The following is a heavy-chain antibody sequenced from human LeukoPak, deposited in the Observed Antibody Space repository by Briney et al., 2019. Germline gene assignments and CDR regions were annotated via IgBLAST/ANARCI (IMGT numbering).Heavy chain of an antibody. J-gene: IGHJ4*02. V-gene: IGHV5-10-1*01. Sequence: PGESLKISCKGSGYSFTSYWISWVRQMPGKGLEWMGRIDPSDSYTNYSPSFQGHVTISADKSISTAYLQWSSLKASDTAMYYCARPNYYYDSSGYLSDYWGQGTLVTVSS. CDR1: GYSFTSYW. CDR2: IDPSDSYT. D-gene: IGHD3-22*01. CDR3: ARPNYYYDSSGYLSDY.